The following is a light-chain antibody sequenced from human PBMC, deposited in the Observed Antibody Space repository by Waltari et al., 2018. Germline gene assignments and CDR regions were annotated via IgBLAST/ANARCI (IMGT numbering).Light chain of an antibody. J-gene: IGLJ3*02. CDR2: YDS. CDR3: QVWDSSSDHWV. CDR1: NIGSKS. V-gene: IGLV3-21*04. Sequence: SYVLTQPPSVSVAPGKKDSISCGGNNIGSKSVKCYQQTPGQAPVLVISYDSYRPSGIHERFSGSNSGNTATLTISRVEAGDEADYYCQVWDSSSDHWVFGGGTKLTVL.